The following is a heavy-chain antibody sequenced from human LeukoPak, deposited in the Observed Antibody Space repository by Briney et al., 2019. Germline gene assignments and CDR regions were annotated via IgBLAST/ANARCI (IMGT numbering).Heavy chain of an antibody. CDR1: GFTFSSYW. V-gene: IGHV3-74*01. CDR3: ARDYTTAVAGKLLGY. J-gene: IGHJ4*02. CDR2: INSDGSST. Sequence: GGSLRLSCAASGFTFSSYWMHWVRQAPGKGLVWVSRINSDGSSTNDADSVKGRFTISRDNAKNTLYLQMNSLRVEDTAVYYCARDYTTAVAGKLLGYWGLGTLVTVSS. D-gene: IGHD6-19*01.